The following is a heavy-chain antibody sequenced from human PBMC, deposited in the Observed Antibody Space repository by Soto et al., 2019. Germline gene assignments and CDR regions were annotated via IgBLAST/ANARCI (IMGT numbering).Heavy chain of an antibody. V-gene: IGHV4-34*01. CDR2: INHSGST. D-gene: IGHD3-16*01. CDR1: GGSFSGYY. CDR3: ARGFICYACAADYGY. J-gene: IGHJ4*02. Sequence: SETLSLTCAVYGGSFSGYYWSWIRQPPGKGLEWIGEINHSGSTNYNPSLKSRVTISVDTSKNQFSLKLSSVTAADTAVYYCARGFICYACAADYGYWGQGNLLTVSS.